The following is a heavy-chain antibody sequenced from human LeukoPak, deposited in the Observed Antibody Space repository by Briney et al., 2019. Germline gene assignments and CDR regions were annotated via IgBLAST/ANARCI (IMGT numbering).Heavy chain of an antibody. CDR1: GFTFGDYA. J-gene: IGHJ4*02. D-gene: IGHD5-18*01. CDR2: IRSKAYGGTT. V-gene: IGHV3-49*04. Sequence: GGSLRLSCTASGFTFGDYAMSWVRQAPGKGLEWVGFIRSKAYGGTTEYAASVKGRFTISRDDSKSIAYLQMNSLKTEDTAVYYCTRSVDTAMACFDYWGQGTLVTVSS. CDR3: TRSVDTAMACFDY.